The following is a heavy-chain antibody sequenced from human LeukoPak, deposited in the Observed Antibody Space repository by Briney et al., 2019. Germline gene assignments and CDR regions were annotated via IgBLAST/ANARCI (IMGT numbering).Heavy chain of an antibody. V-gene: IGHV3-9*03. Sequence: PGGSLRLSCAASGFTFDDYAMHWVRQAPGKGLEWVSGISWNSDSIGYADSVKGRFTISRDNAKNSLYLQMNSLRAEDMALYYCAKDMGLWFGELADWGQGTLVTVSS. CDR2: ISWNSDSI. CDR3: AKDMGLWFGELAD. CDR1: GFTFDDYA. J-gene: IGHJ4*02. D-gene: IGHD3-10*01.